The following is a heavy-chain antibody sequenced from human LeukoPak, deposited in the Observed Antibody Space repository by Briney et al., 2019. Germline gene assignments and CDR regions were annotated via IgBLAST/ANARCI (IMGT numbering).Heavy chain of an antibody. V-gene: IGHV4-4*02. CDR1: GASISSSPW. CDR2: IYHDGTT. Sequence: SETLSLTCAVSGASISSSPWCSWVRQPPGKGLEWIGTIYHDGTTNYNPSLKSRVTISVDTSKNQFSLKLSSVTAADTAVYYCARQISSSRLFDYWGQGTLVTVSS. CDR3: ARQISSSRLFDY. D-gene: IGHD2/OR15-2a*01. J-gene: IGHJ4*02.